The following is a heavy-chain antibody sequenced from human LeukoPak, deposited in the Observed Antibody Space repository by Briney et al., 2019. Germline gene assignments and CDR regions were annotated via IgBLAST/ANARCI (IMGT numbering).Heavy chain of an antibody. CDR2: ISYDERSN. V-gene: IGHV3-30*04. D-gene: IGHD3-10*01. J-gene: IGHJ4*02. Sequence: GGSLGLSCAASGFSFRTTTMHWVRQAPGKGLEWVGLISYDERSNYYADSVKGRCTISRDNSNNMVYLQMSSLRPEDTAVYYCVRPLRTTYASGSPEDYWGQGTLVTVSS. CDR3: VRPLRTTYASGSPEDY. CDR1: GFSFRTTT.